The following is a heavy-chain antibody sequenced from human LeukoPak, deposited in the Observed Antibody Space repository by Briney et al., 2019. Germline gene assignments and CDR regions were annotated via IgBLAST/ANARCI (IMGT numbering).Heavy chain of an antibody. CDR2: IIPIFGTA. CDR3: ARRDSGHDFRSIAAAGTYYYYYMDV. Sequence: ASVKVSCKASGGTFSSYAISWVRQAPGQGLEWMGGIIPIFGTANYAQKFQGRVTITADESTSTAYMELSSLRSEDTAVYYCARRDSGHDFRSIAAAGTYYYYYMDVWGKGTTVTVSS. D-gene: IGHD6-13*01. J-gene: IGHJ6*03. CDR1: GGTFSSYA. V-gene: IGHV1-69*13.